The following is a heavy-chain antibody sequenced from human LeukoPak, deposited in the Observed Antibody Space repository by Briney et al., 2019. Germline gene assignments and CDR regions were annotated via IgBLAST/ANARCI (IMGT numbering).Heavy chain of an antibody. D-gene: IGHD3-16*01. CDR3: ASAESHDYGET. J-gene: IGHJ4*02. V-gene: IGHV1-2*02. CDR2: IKPKSSGT. CDR1: GHTLTGYY. Sequence: ASVKVSCKASGHTLTGYYLHWVRQAPGQGLEWMGWIKPKSSGTQFAQKFQGRVTMDRDTSLSTVYMELSGLRSGDTAIYYCASAESHDYGETWGQGTLVTVSS.